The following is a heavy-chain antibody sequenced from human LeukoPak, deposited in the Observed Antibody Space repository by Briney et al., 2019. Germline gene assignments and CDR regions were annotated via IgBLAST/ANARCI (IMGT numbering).Heavy chain of an antibody. CDR2: INHSGST. V-gene: IGHV4-34*01. D-gene: IGHD6-19*01. J-gene: IGHJ4*02. CDR1: GGSFSGYY. CDR3: ARGRESVAGPGVY. Sequence: SEILSHICAVYGGSFSGYYWSWIRQPPGKGLEWIGEINHSGSTNYNPSLKSRVTISVDTSKNQFSLKLSSVTAADTAVYYCARGRESVAGPGVYWGQGTLVTVSS.